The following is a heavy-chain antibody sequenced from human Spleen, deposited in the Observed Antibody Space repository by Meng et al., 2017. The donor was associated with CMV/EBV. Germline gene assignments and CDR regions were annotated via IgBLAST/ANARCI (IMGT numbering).Heavy chain of an antibody. Sequence: SSHLWTWVRQVPRKGLEWIGEIYRSESTNYNPSLKSRVTISVDKFKSQFSLKLGSVTAADTAVYYCARIERRRILKYCGSDCSTTDYWGQGTLVTVSS. CDR1: SSHL. D-gene: IGHD2-21*02. V-gene: IGHV4-4*02. CDR3: ARIERRRILKYCGSDCSTTDY. CDR2: IYRSEST. J-gene: IGHJ4*02.